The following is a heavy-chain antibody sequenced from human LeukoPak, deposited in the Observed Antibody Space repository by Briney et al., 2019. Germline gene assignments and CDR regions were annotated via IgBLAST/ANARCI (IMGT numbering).Heavy chain of an antibody. CDR2: INHSGST. J-gene: IGHJ4*02. Sequence: PSETLSLTCAVYGRSFSGYYWSWIRQPPGKGLEWIGEINHSGSTNYNPSLKSRVTISVDTSKNQFSLKLSSVTAEDAAVYHCARGYTFDYWGQGTLVTVSS. CDR3: ARGYTFDY. V-gene: IGHV4-34*01. D-gene: IGHD2-2*02. CDR1: GRSFSGYY.